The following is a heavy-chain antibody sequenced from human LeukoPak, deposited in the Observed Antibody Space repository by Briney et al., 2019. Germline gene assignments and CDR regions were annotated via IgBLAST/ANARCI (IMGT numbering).Heavy chain of an antibody. CDR2: ISISSTYT. V-gene: IGHV3-21*06. J-gene: IGHJ3*02. CDR3: AREAAFDM. Sequence: GGSLRLSCAASGFTFSSYPMNWVRQAPGKGLEWVSSISISSTYTIYADSVKGRFTISRGNAKNSLYLQMNSLRAEDTAVYYCAREAAFDMWGQGTMVT. CDR1: GFTFSSYP.